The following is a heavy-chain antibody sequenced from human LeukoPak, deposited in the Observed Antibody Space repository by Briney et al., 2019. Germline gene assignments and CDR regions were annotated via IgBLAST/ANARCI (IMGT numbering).Heavy chain of an antibody. CDR1: GITFSTYW. V-gene: IGHV3-74*01. Sequence: PGGSLRLSCAGSGITFSTYWMHWVRQAPGKGLVWVSRINSEGSTISYADPVKGRFTISRDNAKNTLFLQMNSLRAEDTAVYYCARISSDSISYYDHWGQGTLVTVSS. J-gene: IGHJ4*02. CDR2: INSEGSTI. CDR3: ARISSDSISYYDH. D-gene: IGHD3-22*01.